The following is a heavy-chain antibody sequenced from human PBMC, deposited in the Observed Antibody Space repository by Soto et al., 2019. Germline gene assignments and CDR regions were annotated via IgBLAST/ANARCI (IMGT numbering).Heavy chain of an antibody. V-gene: IGHV3-72*01. Sequence: GGSLRLSCAAFEFTFSDYYMDWVRQAPGKGLEWVGRIRRKVNDYTTEYAASVKARFTISREDSKNLLYLQMDSLKTEDTAVYHCVKLGYYANDAWSHFDCWGQGTLVTVSS. D-gene: IGHD2-8*01. J-gene: IGHJ4*02. CDR1: EFTFSDYY. CDR2: IRRKVNDYTT. CDR3: VKLGYYANDAWSHFDC.